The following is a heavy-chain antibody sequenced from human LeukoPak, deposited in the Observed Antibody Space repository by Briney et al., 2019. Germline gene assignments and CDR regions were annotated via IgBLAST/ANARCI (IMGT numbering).Heavy chain of an antibody. D-gene: IGHD1-7*01. CDR1: GFTFSSYA. Sequence: GGSLRLSCAASGFTFSSYAMSWVRQAPGKGLEWVSAISGSGGSTYYADSVKGRFTISRDNSKNTLYLQMNSLRAEDTAVYYCAGRYNWNYEYYYYYMDVWGKGTTVTVSS. J-gene: IGHJ6*03. V-gene: IGHV3-23*01. CDR2: ISGSGGST. CDR3: AGRYNWNYEYYYYYMDV.